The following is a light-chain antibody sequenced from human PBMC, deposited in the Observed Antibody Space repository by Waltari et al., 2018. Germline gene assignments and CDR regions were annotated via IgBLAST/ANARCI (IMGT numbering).Light chain of an antibody. CDR2: DAS. J-gene: IGKJ1*01. V-gene: IGKV1-5*01. CDR3: QQYNSYPRT. Sequence: DIQMTQSPSTLSASVGDRVTITCRASQSISSWLAWYQQKPGKAPKLLIYDASSLESGVPSRFSGRGSRTEFTLTISSLQPDDFATYYCQQYNSYPRTFGQGTKVEIK. CDR1: QSISSW.